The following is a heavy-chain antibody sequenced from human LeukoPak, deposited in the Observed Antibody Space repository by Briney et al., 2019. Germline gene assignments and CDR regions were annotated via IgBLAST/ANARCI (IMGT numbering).Heavy chain of an antibody. CDR1: GFTLSGHN. J-gene: IGHJ6*03. D-gene: IGHD3-10*01. CDR2: ISFDSHNI. CDR3: ARDHWVPEKHLNDMDV. V-gene: IGHV3-48*01. Sequence: GGSLRLSCAASGFTLSGHNMNWGRQAPGKGLEWVSYISFDSHNIYYADAVKGRFTISRDNGKNSLYLQMNSLRAEDTAVYYCARDHWVPEKHLNDMDVWGKGTTVTVSS.